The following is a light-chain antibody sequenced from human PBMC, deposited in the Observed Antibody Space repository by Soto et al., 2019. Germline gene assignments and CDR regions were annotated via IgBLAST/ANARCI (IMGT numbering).Light chain of an antibody. CDR1: QSVSTF. V-gene: IGKV3-11*01. J-gene: IGKJ4*01. CDR2: DAS. Sequence: EITLTQSPVTLSLSPGERAILSCRASQSVSTFFAWYQQKPGQAPRLLIYDASKRATGIPARFSGSGAGTDFTLTISSLEPEDFAVYYCQHRVNWPLTVGGGTTVELK. CDR3: QHRVNWPLT.